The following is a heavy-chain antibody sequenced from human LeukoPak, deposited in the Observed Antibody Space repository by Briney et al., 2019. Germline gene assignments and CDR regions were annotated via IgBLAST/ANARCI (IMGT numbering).Heavy chain of an antibody. CDR3: ARVSGSYYSYYYYYYMDV. V-gene: IGHV3-7*01. D-gene: IGHD1-26*01. J-gene: IGHJ6*03. Sequence: GGSLRLSCAASGFTFSSYWMSWVRQAPGKGLEWVANIKQDGSEKYYVDSVKGRFTISRDNAKNSLYLQMNSLGAEDSAVYYCARVSGSYYSYYYYYYMDVWGKGTTVTVSS. CDR1: GFTFSSYW. CDR2: IKQDGSEK.